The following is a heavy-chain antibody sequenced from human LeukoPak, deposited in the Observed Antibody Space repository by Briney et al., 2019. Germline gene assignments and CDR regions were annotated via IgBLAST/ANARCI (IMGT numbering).Heavy chain of an antibody. CDR2: IYYSGST. J-gene: IGHJ4*02. CDR1: GGSISSYY. CDR3: ARLGYGSGRPRPFDY. Sequence: SETVSLTCTVSGGSISSYYWSWIRKPPGKGLEWIGYIYYSGSTSYNPSLKSRVTISVDTSKNQFSLKLSSVTAADTAVYYCARLGYGSGRPRPFDYWGQGILVTVSS. V-gene: IGHV4-59*08. D-gene: IGHD3-10*01.